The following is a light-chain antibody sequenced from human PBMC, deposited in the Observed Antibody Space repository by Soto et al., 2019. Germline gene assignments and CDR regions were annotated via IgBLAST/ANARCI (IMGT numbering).Light chain of an antibody. V-gene: IGKV3-15*01. CDR2: GAS. J-gene: IGKJ1*01. Sequence: EIVMTQSPATLSVSPGERATLSCSASQSVSSNLAWYQQKPGQAPRLLIYGASTRATGIPARFSGSGSGTELTLTISSLQSEDFAVYYCQQYNNWPWTFGQGTKVEIK. CDR3: QQYNNWPWT. CDR1: QSVSSN.